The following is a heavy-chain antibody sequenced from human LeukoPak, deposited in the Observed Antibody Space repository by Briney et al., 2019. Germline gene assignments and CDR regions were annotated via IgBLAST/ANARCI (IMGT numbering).Heavy chain of an antibody. V-gene: IGHV4-39*07. D-gene: IGHD3-16*02. CDR1: GGSISSSSYY. Sequence: PSETLSLTCTVSGGSISSSSYYWGWIRQPPGKGLEWIGSIYYSGSTYYNPSLKSRVTISVDTSKNQFSLKLSSVTAADTAVYYCARGVGDYVWGSYRHIFDYWGQGTLVTVSS. CDR3: ARGVGDYVWGSYRHIFDY. CDR2: IYYSGST. J-gene: IGHJ4*02.